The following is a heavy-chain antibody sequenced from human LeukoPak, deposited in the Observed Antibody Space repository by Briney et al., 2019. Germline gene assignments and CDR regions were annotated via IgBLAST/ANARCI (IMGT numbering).Heavy chain of an antibody. Sequence: ASVKVSCKASGYTFTGDYMHWVRQAPGQGLEWMGWINPNSGGTNYAQKFQGRVTMTRDTSISTAYMELSRLRSDDTAVYYCASLNPWWGSGWYDIWGQGTMVTVSS. D-gene: IGHD6-19*01. CDR1: GYTFTGDY. V-gene: IGHV1-2*02. CDR3: ASLNPWWGSGWYDI. CDR2: INPNSGGT. J-gene: IGHJ3*02.